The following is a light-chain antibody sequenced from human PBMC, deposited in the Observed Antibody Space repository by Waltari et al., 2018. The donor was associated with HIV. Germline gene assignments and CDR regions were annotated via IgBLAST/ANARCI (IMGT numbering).Light chain of an antibody. CDR2: DDR. Sequence: SYVLTQPPSLSVAPGRTARITCEGKNLQSKAVHWSQQKPGQAPLLVVYDDRDRPSGIPDRFSGGNSGNTATLTISRVEVGDEADYYCQVWDSSSVHYVFGGGTRVTVL. CDR1: NLQSKA. CDR3: QVWDSSSVHYV. V-gene: IGLV3-21*02. J-gene: IGLJ1*01.